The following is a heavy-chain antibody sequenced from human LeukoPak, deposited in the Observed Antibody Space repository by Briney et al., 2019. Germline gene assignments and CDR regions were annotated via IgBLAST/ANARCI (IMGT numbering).Heavy chain of an antibody. J-gene: IGHJ4*02. V-gene: IGHV3-30-3*01. CDR1: GFTFSSYA. D-gene: IGHD6-13*01. Sequence: PGGSLRLSCAASGFTFSSYAMHWVRQAPGKGLEWVAVISYDGSNKYYADSVKGRFTISRDNSKNTLYLQMNSLRAEDTAVYYCARDLEVGIAAAAPTGWGQGTLVTVSS. CDR3: ARDLEVGIAAAAPTG. CDR2: ISYDGSNK.